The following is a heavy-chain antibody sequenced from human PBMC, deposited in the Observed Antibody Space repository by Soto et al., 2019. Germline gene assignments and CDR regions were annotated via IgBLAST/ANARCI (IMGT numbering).Heavy chain of an antibody. CDR3: ARDGGRSFDY. Sequence: ASVEVSRKASGYTLTTYGVSWVRQAPGQGLEWMGWISAYNGNTNYAQKLQGRVTMTTDTSTSTAYMELRSLRSDDTAVYYCARDGGRSFDYWGQGTLVTVSS. D-gene: IGHD3-16*01. V-gene: IGHV1-18*01. CDR2: ISAYNGNT. J-gene: IGHJ4*02. CDR1: GYTLTTYG.